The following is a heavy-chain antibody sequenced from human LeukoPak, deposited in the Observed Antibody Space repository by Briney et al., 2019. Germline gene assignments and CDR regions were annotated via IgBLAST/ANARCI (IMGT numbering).Heavy chain of an antibody. J-gene: IGHJ4*02. CDR3: AKDHRYSYDYGEFDY. Sequence: GGSLRLSCAASGFTFDDYGMSWVRQAPGKGLEWVSGIIWSGGSTGYADSVKGRFTISRDNSKNTLYLQMNSLRAEDTAVYYCAKDHRYSYDYGEFDYWGQGTLVTVSS. CDR2: IIWSGGST. V-gene: IGHV3-20*04. CDR1: GFTFDDYG. D-gene: IGHD3-16*01.